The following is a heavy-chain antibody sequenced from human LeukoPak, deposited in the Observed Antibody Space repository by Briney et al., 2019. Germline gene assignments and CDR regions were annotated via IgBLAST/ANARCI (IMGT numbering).Heavy chain of an antibody. J-gene: IGHJ4*02. D-gene: IGHD3-3*01. CDR2: ISGSGGST. CDR1: GFTFSSYA. CDR3: AKGGGRFLEWLSTGEDYFDY. Sequence: QAGGSLRLSCAASGFTFSSYAMSWVRQAPGKGLKWVSGISGSGGSTYYADSVKGRFSISRDNSKNTLYLQMNSLRADDTAVYYCAKGGGRFLEWLSTGEDYFDYWGQGTLVTVSS. V-gene: IGHV3-23*01.